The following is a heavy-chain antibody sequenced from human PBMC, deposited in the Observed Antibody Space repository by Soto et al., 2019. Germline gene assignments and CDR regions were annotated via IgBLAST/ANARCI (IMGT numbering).Heavy chain of an antibody. CDR2: INHLGSI. CDR3: ARWANYYGSGSYYFPYNWFDP. D-gene: IGHD3-10*01. V-gene: IGHV4-34*01. J-gene: IGHJ5*02. Sequence: ASETLSLTCVVSGGSLSDYFWSWIRQPPGMALEWIGEINHLGSINYNPSLKSRVTISADTSKNHFSLKVSSVTAADTAVYYCARWANYYGSGSYYFPYNWFDPWGQGTLVTVSS. CDR1: GGSLSDYF.